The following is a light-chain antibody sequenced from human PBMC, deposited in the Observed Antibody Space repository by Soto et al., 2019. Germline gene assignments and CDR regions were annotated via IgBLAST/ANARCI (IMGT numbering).Light chain of an antibody. V-gene: IGLV1-51*01. Sequence: QSVLTQPPSVSAAPGQKVTISCSGSSSNIENYYVSWYQQLPGTAPKLLIYDNNKRPSGIPDRFSGSKSGTSATLDITGLXTGDEADYYWGTYDSSLRDGVFGTGTKVTVL. CDR1: SSNIENYY. J-gene: IGLJ1*01. CDR3: GTYDSSLRDGV. CDR2: DNN.